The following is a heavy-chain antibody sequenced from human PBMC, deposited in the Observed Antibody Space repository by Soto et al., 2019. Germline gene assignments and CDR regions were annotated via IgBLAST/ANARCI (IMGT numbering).Heavy chain of an antibody. CDR1: GFTFSDHH. D-gene: IGHD2-15*01. CDR2: GRNKANSYST. CDR3: VRVAHCNAGGCPPLDY. V-gene: IGHV3-72*01. J-gene: IGHJ4*02. Sequence: EEQLVESGGGLVQSGGSLRLSCAASGFTFSDHHIDWVRQAPGKGMEWIGRGRNKANSYSTEYAASVKGRFTISRDESKNLMHLQMNSLKTEDTAVYYCVRVAHCNAGGCPPLDYWGQGTQVIVSS.